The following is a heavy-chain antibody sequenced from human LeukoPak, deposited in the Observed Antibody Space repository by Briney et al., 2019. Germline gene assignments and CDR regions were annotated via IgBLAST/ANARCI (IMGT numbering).Heavy chain of an antibody. CDR2: ISYDGSNK. CDR1: GFTFSSYG. CDR3: ASLYSSGWYLTDY. V-gene: IGHV3-30*03. D-gene: IGHD6-19*01. J-gene: IGHJ4*02. Sequence: PGGSLRLSCAASGFTFSSYGMHWVRQAPGKGLEWVAVISYDGSNKYYADSVKGRFTSSRDNSKNTLYLQMNTLRVEDTAVYYCASLYSSGWYLTDYWGQGTLVTVSS.